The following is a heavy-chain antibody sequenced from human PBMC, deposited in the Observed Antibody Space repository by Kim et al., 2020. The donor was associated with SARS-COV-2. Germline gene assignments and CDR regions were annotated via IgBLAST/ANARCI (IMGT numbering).Heavy chain of an antibody. CDR1: GGSISSYY. D-gene: IGHD6-19*01. V-gene: IGHV4-59*08. CDR2: IYYSGST. Sequence: SETLSLTCTVSGGSISSYYWSWIRQPPGKGLEWIGYIYYSGSTNYNPSLKSRVTISVDTSKNQFSLKLSSVTAADTAVYYCARRNGGGWYDDGNWWPPNWFDPWGQGTLVTVSS. CDR3: ARRNGGGWYDDGNWWPPNWFDP. J-gene: IGHJ5*02.